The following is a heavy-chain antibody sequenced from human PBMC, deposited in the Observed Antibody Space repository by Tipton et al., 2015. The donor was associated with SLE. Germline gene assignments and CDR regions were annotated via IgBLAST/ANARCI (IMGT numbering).Heavy chain of an antibody. V-gene: IGHV4-34*01. Sequence: LRLSCAVYGGSFSGYYWSWIRQPPGKGLEWIGEINHSGSTNYNPSLKSRVTISVDTSKNQFSLKLSSVTAADTAVYYCARGQRTSCYFYYMDVWGKGTTVTVSS. CDR3: ARGQRTSCYFYYMDV. D-gene: IGHD2-2*01. CDR1: GGSFSGYY. J-gene: IGHJ6*03. CDR2: INHSGST.